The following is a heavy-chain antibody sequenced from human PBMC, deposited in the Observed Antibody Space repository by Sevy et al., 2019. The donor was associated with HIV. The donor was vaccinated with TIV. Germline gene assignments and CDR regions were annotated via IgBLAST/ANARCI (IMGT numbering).Heavy chain of an antibody. J-gene: IGHJ4*02. CDR1: GFTFSTYE. Sequence: GGSLRLSCAASGFTFSTYEMNWVRQAPRKGLEWVSYISSSGSTIYYADSVKGRFTISRDSAKNSLYLQMNSLRAEDTAVYYWGRGAWGGIDYWGQGTLVTVSS. CDR3: GRGAWGGIDY. V-gene: IGHV3-48*03. D-gene: IGHD3-16*01. CDR2: ISSSGSTI.